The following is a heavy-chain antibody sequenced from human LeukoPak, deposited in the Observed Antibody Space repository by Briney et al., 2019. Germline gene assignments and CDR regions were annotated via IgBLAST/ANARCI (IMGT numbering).Heavy chain of an antibody. D-gene: IGHD3-10*01. J-gene: IGHJ6*03. Sequence: PGGSLRLSCAASGLTFSSYAMNWVRQAPGKGLEGVSAITGGGVSTYYADSVQGRFTISRDNSKNTFWLQMNRLKGEDTAVYYCAKTWRGRGYYGYGPSEYFYYMDVWGKGTTVTISS. V-gene: IGHV3-23*01. CDR2: ITGGGVST. CDR1: GLTFSSYA. CDR3: AKTWRGRGYYGYGPSEYFYYMDV.